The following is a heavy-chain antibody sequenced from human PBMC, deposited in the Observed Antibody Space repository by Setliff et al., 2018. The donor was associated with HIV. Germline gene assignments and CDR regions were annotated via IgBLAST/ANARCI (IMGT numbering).Heavy chain of an antibody. CDR2: INHSANT. D-gene: IGHD2-15*01. Sequence: SETLSLTCAVYGGSFSGNYWNWIRQPPGKGLEWIGEINHSANTNYSPFLKIRVTIAVDTSKNQVSLKLNSVTAADTAVYYCARSSLHCGGGSCYLTWFDPWGQGTLVTVSS. J-gene: IGHJ5*02. V-gene: IGHV4-34*01. CDR1: GGSFSGNY. CDR3: ARSSLHCGGGSCYLTWFDP.